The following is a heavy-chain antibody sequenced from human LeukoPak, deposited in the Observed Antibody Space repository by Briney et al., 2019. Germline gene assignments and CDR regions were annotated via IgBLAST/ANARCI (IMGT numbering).Heavy chain of an antibody. CDR1: GFTFSSYA. Sequence: PGGSLRLSCAASGFTFSSYAMSWVRQAPGEGLEWVSGISGGATSTDYADSVRGRFSISRDNFKNTVSLQMSSLRAEDTATYYCAKGTDYYGSGGHFDFWGQEALVTVSS. V-gene: IGHV3-23*01. J-gene: IGHJ4*02. CDR2: ISGGATST. D-gene: IGHD3-10*01. CDR3: AKGTDYYGSGGHFDF.